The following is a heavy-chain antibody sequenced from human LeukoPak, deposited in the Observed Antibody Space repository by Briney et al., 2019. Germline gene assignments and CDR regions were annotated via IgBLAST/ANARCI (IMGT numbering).Heavy chain of an antibody. CDR3: ARERREWLAFDY. D-gene: IGHD6-19*01. Sequence: ASVKVSCKASGYTFTSYYIHWVRQAPGQGLGWMGITNPSGGSTSYPQKFQGRVTMTRDTSTSTVYMELSSLRSEDTAVYYCARERREWLAFDYWGQGTLVTVSS. CDR2: TNPSGGST. CDR1: GYTFTSYY. J-gene: IGHJ4*02. V-gene: IGHV1-46*01.